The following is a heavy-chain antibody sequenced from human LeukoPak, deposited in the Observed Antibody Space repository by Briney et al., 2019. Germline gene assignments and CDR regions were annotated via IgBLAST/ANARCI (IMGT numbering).Heavy chain of an antibody. J-gene: IGHJ4*02. CDR3: AKDRVDYYDSSGARPVDY. CDR2: ISGSGGST. Sequence: SGGSLRLSCAASGFTFSSYAMSWVRQAPGKGLEWVSAISGSGGSTYYADSVKGRFTISRDNSKNTLYLQMNSLRAEDTAVYYCAKDRVDYYDSSGARPVDYWGQGTLVTVSS. V-gene: IGHV3-23*01. CDR1: GFTFSSYA. D-gene: IGHD3-22*01.